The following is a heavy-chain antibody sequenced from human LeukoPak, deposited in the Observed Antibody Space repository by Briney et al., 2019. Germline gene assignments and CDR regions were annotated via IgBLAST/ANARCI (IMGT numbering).Heavy chain of an antibody. CDR1: GFTFSRFG. V-gene: IGHV3-30*02. CDR3: AKDILQAYGSGSLTLMDV. J-gene: IGHJ6*03. CDR2: ILYDGSKK. D-gene: IGHD3-10*01. Sequence: GGSLRRSCPASGFTFSRFGMHWVRQAPGQGLEWVAFILYDGSKKYYADSVKGLFTISRDNSKNTLSLQMNSLRAEDTAVYYCAKDILQAYGSGSLTLMDVWGKGTTVTISS.